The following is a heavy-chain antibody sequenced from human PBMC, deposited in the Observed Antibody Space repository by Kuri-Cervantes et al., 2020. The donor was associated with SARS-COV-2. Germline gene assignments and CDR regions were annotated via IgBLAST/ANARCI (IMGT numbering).Heavy chain of an antibody. V-gene: IGHV3-48*02. CDR1: GFTFSSYS. CDR3: ARETLGPYYYDSSGYQNDAFDI. J-gene: IGHJ3*02. D-gene: IGHD3-22*01. Sequence: GESLKISCAASGFTFSSYSMNWVRQAPGKGLEWVSYISSSSSTIYYADSVKGRFTISRDNAKNSLYLQMNSLRDGDTAVYYCARETLGPYYYDSSGYQNDAFDIWGQGTMVTVSS. CDR2: ISSSSSTI.